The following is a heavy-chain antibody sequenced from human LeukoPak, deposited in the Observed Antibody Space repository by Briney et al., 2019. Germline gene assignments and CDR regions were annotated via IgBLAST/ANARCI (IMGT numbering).Heavy chain of an antibody. CDR1: GLTFSSYA. D-gene: IGHD6-13*01. CDR3: VKARSSYSSSWSWFDP. Sequence: GGSLRLSCSASGLTFSSYAMHWVRQAPGKGLEYVSAISSNGGSTYYADSVKDRFTISRDNSKNTLYLQMSSLRVEDTAVYYCVKARSSYSSSWSWFDPWGQGTLVTVSS. CDR2: ISSNGGST. J-gene: IGHJ5*02. V-gene: IGHV3-64D*06.